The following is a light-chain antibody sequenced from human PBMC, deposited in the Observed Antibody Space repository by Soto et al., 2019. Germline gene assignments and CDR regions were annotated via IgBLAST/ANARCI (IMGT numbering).Light chain of an antibody. CDR2: GAS. CDR3: QQSYSTPWT. CDR1: QSVGSD. J-gene: IGKJ1*01. V-gene: IGKV3-15*01. Sequence: EIVLTQSPGTLSLSPGERATLSCRASQSVGSDLAWYQQKPGQAPRLLIYGASTRATGIPARFSGSGSGTDFTLTISSLQPEDFATYYCQQSYSTPWTFGQGTKVDIK.